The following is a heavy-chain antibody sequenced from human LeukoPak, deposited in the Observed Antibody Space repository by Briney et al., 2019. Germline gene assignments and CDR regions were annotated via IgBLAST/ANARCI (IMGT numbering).Heavy chain of an antibody. D-gene: IGHD3-10*01. V-gene: IGHV1-18*01. Sequence: APVKVSCKASGYTFSSYGITWVRQAPGQGLEWMGRISAYNDNTNYAQNLQGRVTMTTDTSTSTAYMELRSLRSDDTAVYYCARDLYPGSGSYYNWFDPWGQGTLVTVSS. J-gene: IGHJ5*02. CDR3: ARDLYPGSGSYYNWFDP. CDR1: GYTFSSYG. CDR2: ISAYNDNT.